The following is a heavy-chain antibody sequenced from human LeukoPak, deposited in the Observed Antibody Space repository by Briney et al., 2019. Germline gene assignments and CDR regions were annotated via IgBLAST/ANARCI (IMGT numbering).Heavy chain of an antibody. CDR1: GFTFSSYA. V-gene: IGHV3-23*01. CDR2: ISGSGGST. D-gene: IGHD3-22*01. CDR3: ARDLVIVVKGSFDY. Sequence: GGSLRLSCAASGFTFSSYAMSWVRQAPGKGLEWVSAISGSGGSTYYADSVKGRFTISRDNSKNTLYLQMNSLRAEDTAVYYCARDLVIVVKGSFDYWGQGTLVTVSS. J-gene: IGHJ4*02.